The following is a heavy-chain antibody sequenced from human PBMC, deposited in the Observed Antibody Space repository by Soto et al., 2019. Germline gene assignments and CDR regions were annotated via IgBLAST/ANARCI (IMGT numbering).Heavy chain of an antibody. V-gene: IGHV3-53*01. J-gene: IGHJ6*02. CDR1: GFTVSSNY. Sequence: GGSLRLSCAASGFTVSSNYMSWVRQAPGKGLEWVSVIYSGGSTYYADSVKGRFTISRDNSKNTLYLQMNSLRAEDTAVYYCARAPITGTTFRYYGMDVWGQGTTVTVSS. D-gene: IGHD1-7*01. CDR3: ARAPITGTTFRYYGMDV. CDR2: IYSGGST.